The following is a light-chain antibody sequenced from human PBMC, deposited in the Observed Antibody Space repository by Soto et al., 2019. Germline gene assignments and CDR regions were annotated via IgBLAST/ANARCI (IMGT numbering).Light chain of an antibody. CDR2: AAS. Sequence: DIQRSQSPSSLSSSLGDRVTLSCRASQSISSYLNWYQQKPGKAPKLLIYAASSLQSGVPSRLSGSGSRTDFTLTISSMQPEDFATYYCQQSYSTVAFGQGTRLEIK. CDR3: QQSYSTVA. CDR1: QSISSY. J-gene: IGKJ5*01. V-gene: IGKV1-39*01.